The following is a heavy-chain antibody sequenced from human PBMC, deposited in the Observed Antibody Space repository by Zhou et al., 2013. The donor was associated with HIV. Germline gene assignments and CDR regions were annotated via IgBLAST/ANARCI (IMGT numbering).Heavy chain of an antibody. CDR1: GYTFTSYY. V-gene: IGHV1-2*02. D-gene: IGHD3-10*01. CDR3: ARGDWFGELLNNWFDP. Sequence: QVQLVQSGAEVKKPGASVKVSCKASGYTFTSYYMHWVRQAPGQGLEWMGWINPNSGDTNYAQKFQGRVTMTRDTSISTAYMELSRLRSDDTAVYYCARGDWFGELLNNWFDPWGQGTLVTVSS. CDR2: INPNSGDT. J-gene: IGHJ5*02.